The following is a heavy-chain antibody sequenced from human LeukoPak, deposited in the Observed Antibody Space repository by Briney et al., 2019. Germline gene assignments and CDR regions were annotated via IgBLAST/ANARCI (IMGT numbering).Heavy chain of an antibody. D-gene: IGHD3-10*01. Sequence: GESLKISCKGSGYTFTNYWIGWVRQMSGKGLEWMGIIYPRDSETKYSPSFQGQVTISADRSINTAYLQWASLKASDTAMYYCARHVIRGPYYFDYWGQGTLVTVSS. CDR1: GYTFTNYW. CDR2: IYPRDSET. V-gene: IGHV5-51*01. J-gene: IGHJ4*02. CDR3: ARHVIRGPYYFDY.